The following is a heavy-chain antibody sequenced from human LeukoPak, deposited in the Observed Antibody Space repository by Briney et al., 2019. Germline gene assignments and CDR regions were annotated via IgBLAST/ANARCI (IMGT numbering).Heavy chain of an antibody. J-gene: IGHJ4*02. CDR2: IKQDGSEK. D-gene: IGHD4-17*01. CDR1: GFTFSSYW. Sequence: GGSLRLSCAASGFTFSSYWMSWVRQVPGKGLEWVANIKQDGSEKYYVDSVKGRFTISRDNAKNSLYLQMNSLRAEDTAVYYCARDLSYGRYGDGPDDWGQGTLVTVSS. CDR3: ARDLSYGRYGDGPDD. V-gene: IGHV3-7*01.